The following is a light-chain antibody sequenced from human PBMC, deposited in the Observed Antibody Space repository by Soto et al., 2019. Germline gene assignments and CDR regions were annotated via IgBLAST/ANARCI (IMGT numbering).Light chain of an antibody. V-gene: IGKV3-11*01. Sequence: EIVLTQSPATLSLSPGERATLSFRASQSVSSYLAWYQQKPGQAPRLLIYDACNRATGIPARFSGSGSGTDFTLTISSLEPEHFAVYYCQQRSNWTPVTFGGGTKVDI. CDR2: DAC. CDR1: QSVSSY. J-gene: IGKJ4*01. CDR3: QQRSNWTPVT.